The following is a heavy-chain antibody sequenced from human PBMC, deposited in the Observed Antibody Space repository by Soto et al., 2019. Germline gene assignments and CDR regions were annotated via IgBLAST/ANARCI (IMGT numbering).Heavy chain of an antibody. D-gene: IGHD2-21*01. Sequence: GGSLRLSCAASGFTFSSYAMHWVRQAPGKGLEWVALISYDGSDKDYADSVKGRFTISRDNAKNSLYLQMNSLRAEDTAVYYCARGGSSCYSLNWFDPGGQETLFTVS. CDR2: ISYDGSDK. CDR3: ARGGSSCYSLNWFDP. CDR1: GFTFSSYA. J-gene: IGHJ5*02. V-gene: IGHV3-30-3*01.